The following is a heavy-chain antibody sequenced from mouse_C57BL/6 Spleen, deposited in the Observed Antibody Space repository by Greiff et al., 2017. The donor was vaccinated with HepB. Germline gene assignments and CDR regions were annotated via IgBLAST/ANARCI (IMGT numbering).Heavy chain of an antibody. D-gene: IGHD4-1*01. V-gene: IGHV14-4*01. Sequence: VQLKESGAELVRPGASVKLSCTASGFNIKDDYMHWVKQRPEQGLEWIGWIDPENGDTEYASKFQGKATITADTSSNTAYLQLSSLTSEDTAVYYCTPLLGPWFAYWGQGTLVTVSA. J-gene: IGHJ3*01. CDR1: GFNIKDDY. CDR3: TPLLGPWFAY. CDR2: IDPENGDT.